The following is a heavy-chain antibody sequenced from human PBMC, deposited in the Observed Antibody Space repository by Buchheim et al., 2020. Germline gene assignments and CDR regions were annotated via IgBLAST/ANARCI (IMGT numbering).Heavy chain of an antibody. CDR2: IGSRSSII. CDR3: TTDHPGVAAAGASDN. J-gene: IGHJ4*02. Sequence: EVQLVESGGGLVQPGGSLRLSCAGSGFNFSTYHMNWVRQAPGKGLEWVSYIGSRSSIIYYADSVKGRFTISRDNAKNSLYLQMNSLRDEDTALYYSTTDHPGVAAAGASDNWGQGTL. V-gene: IGHV3-48*02. CDR1: GFNFSTYH. D-gene: IGHD6-13*01.